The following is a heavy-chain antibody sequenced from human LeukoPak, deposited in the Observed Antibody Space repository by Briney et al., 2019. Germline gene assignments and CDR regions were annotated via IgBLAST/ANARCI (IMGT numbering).Heavy chain of an antibody. J-gene: IGHJ4*02. CDR3: AKDATWIQLWLPG. D-gene: IGHD5-18*01. Sequence: GGSLRLSCAASGFTFDDYGMSWVRQAPGQGLEWVSAITSDGGTTYYADSVKGRFTLSRDNSKNMLYLQMDSLRAEDTALYYCAKDATWIQLWLPGWGQGTLVTVSS. CDR1: GFTFDDYG. CDR2: ITSDGGTT. V-gene: IGHV3-23*01.